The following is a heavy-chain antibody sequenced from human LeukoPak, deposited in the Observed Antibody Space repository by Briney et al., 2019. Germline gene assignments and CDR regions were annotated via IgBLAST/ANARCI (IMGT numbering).Heavy chain of an antibody. CDR3: SRENGAFSPFGY. CDR1: GGSITTTNW. Sequence: SETLSLTCGVYGGSITTTNWWSWVRLPPGQGLEWIGEISLTGLTNYKPSLNSRVTMALDTSKNHLSLNLTSVTAADTAVYYCSRENGAFSPFGYWGQGTLVTVPS. J-gene: IGHJ4*02. CDR2: ISLTGLT. D-gene: IGHD2-8*01. V-gene: IGHV4-4*02.